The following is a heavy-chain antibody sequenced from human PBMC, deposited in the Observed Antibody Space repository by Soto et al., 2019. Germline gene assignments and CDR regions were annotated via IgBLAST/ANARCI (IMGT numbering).Heavy chain of an antibody. D-gene: IGHD3-10*01. CDR2: IWYDGSNK. CDR3: ARGAVGVFNYYFDY. Sequence: QVQLVESGGGVVQPGRSLRLSCAASGFTFSSYGMHWVRQAPGKGLEWVAVIWYDGSNKYYADSVKGRFTISRDNSKNTLYLQMNSLRAEDTAVYYCARGAVGVFNYYFDYWGQGTLVTVYS. V-gene: IGHV3-33*01. J-gene: IGHJ4*02. CDR1: GFTFSSYG.